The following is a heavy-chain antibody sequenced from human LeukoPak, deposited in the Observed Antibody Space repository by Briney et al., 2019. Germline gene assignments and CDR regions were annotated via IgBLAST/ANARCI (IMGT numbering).Heavy chain of an antibody. V-gene: IGHV1-2*06. Sequence: ASVKLSCKASGYTFTGYYMHWVRQAPGQGLEWMGRINPNSGGTNYAQKFQGRVTMTRDTSISTAYMELSRLRSDDTAVYYCAMNVLRYFDWLLDDYYMDVWGKGTTVTVSS. CDR2: INPNSGGT. J-gene: IGHJ6*03. D-gene: IGHD3-9*01. CDR1: GYTFTGYY. CDR3: AMNVLRYFDWLLDDYYMDV.